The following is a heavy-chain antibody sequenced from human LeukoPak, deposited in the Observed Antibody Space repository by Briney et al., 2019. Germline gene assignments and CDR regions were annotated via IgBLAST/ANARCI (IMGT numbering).Heavy chain of an antibody. CDR1: GGSISSYY. J-gene: IGHJ6*02. V-gene: IGHV4-59*08. Sequence: SETLSLTCTVSGGSISSYYWSWIRQPPGKGLEWIGYIYYSGSTNYNPSLKSRVTISVDTSKNQFSLKLRSVTAADTAVYYCATLYGSGQDYYYSMDVWGQGTTVTVSS. CDR3: ATLYGSGQDYYYSMDV. CDR2: IYYSGST. D-gene: IGHD3-10*01.